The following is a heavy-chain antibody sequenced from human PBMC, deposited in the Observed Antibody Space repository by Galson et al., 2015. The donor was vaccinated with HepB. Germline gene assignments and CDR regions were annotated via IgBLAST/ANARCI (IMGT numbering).Heavy chain of an antibody. CDR1: GGSISSSYSY. J-gene: IGHJ3*01. D-gene: IGHD2-15*01. CDR2: IYRRGST. CDR3: ARMAGWYSAFDV. Sequence: ETLSLTCTVSGGSISSSYSYWGWIRQPPVKGLEWIASIYRRGSTYYNPSLKSRVTKSADTSKNQFSLNLNSLTAADTAVYYCARMAGWYSAFDVSGQGTMVTVSS. V-gene: IGHV4-39*01.